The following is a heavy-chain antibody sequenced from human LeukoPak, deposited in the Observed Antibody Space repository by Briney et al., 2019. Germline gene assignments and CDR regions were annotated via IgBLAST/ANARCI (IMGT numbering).Heavy chain of an antibody. CDR2: IYTSGST. CDR1: RGSLSSYY. Sequence: SQTLSLTCTLSRGSLSSYYCTSIRQPAGTGLESFGRIYTSGSTNYNPSLKTPVTMSLDTSTNQISLTLCSVTAAVTAAYHCARGGYYAMIDYWGQGSLVGVCS. V-gene: IGHV4-4*07. D-gene: IGHD3-10*01. CDR3: ARGGYYAMIDY. J-gene: IGHJ4*02.